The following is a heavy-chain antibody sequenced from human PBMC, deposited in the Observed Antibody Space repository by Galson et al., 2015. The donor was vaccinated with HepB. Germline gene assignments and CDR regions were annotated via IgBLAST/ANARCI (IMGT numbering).Heavy chain of an antibody. D-gene: IGHD6-13*01. V-gene: IGHV3-7*03. J-gene: IGHJ4*02. CDR3: ARGVLAAAGKGPADY. CDR2: IEEDGREK. CDR1: GFTFTSYW. Sequence: SLRLSCAASGFTFTSYWMSWVRQAPGRGLEWVGNIEEDGREKFYVDSVKGRFTISRDNAKNSLYLQMNSLRAEDTAIYYCARGVLAAAGKGPADYWGQGTLVTVSS.